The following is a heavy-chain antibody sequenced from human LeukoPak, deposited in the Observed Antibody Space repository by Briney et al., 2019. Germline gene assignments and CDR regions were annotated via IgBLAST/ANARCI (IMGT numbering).Heavy chain of an antibody. CDR3: ARELRILYSLSGMDV. D-gene: IGHD2-8*01. J-gene: IGHJ6*02. V-gene: IGHV1-18*01. CDR2: ISAYNSNK. Sequence: ISAYNSNKNSAEKFQGRVTMTIDTSTSTAYMELRSLKSDDTAVYYCARELRILYSLSGMDVWGQGTTVTVSS.